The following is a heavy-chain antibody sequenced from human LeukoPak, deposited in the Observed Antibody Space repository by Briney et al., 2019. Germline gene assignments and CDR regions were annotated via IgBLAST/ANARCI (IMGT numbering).Heavy chain of an antibody. CDR3: ARDFSGYDEYYFDY. D-gene: IGHD5-12*01. Sequence: ASVKVSCKASGYTFTGYYMHWVRQAPGQGLEWMGRINPNSGGTNYAQKFQGRVTMTRDTTISTAYMELSRLRSDDTAVYYCARDFSGYDEYYFDYWGQGTLVTVSS. CDR2: INPNSGGT. CDR1: GYTFTGYY. V-gene: IGHV1-2*06. J-gene: IGHJ4*02.